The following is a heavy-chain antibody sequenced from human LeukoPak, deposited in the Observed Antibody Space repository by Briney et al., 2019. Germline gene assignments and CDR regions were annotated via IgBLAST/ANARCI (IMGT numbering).Heavy chain of an antibody. V-gene: IGHV4-34*01. J-gene: IGHJ4*02. Sequence: SETLSLTCAVYGGSFSGYYWSWIRQPPGKGLEWIGEINHSGSTNYNPSLKSRVTISVDTSKNQFSLKLSSVTAADTAVYYCASSWPLGEWGQGTLVTVSS. CDR2: INHSGST. CDR3: ASSWPLGE. D-gene: IGHD6-13*01. CDR1: GGSFSGYY.